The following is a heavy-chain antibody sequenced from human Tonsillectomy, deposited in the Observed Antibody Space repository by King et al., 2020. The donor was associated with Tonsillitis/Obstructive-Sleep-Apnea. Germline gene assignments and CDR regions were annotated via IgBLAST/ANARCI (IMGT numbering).Heavy chain of an antibody. J-gene: IGHJ4*02. CDR2: ISAYNGYT. D-gene: IGHD1-26*01. Sequence: QLVQSGAEVRKPGASVRVSCKVSGYTFTTYCINWVRQAPVQGLEGMGCISAYNGYTNYAQKLQGRVTMTTQPSTSTAYMELWSLRSDDTAVYYCAREGIGGGDTLRLDYWGQGTLVTVSS. V-gene: IGHV1-18*01. CDR3: AREGIGGGDTLRLDY. CDR1: GYTFTTYC.